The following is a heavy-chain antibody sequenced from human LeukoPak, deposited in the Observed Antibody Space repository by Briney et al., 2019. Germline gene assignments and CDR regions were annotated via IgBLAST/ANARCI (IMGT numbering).Heavy chain of an antibody. J-gene: IGHJ4*02. CDR1: GFTFDDYA. Sequence: GGSLRLSCAASGFTFDDYAMHWVRQAPGKGLEWVSGISWNSGSIGYADSVKGRFTISRDNAKNSLYLQMNSLRAEDTAVYYCARGEPVAANYWGQGTLVTVSS. V-gene: IGHV3-9*01. CDR2: ISWNSGSI. D-gene: IGHD2-15*01. CDR3: ARGEPVAANY.